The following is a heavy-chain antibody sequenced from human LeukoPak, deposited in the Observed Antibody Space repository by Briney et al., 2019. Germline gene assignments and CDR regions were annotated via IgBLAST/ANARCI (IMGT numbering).Heavy chain of an antibody. CDR2: ISSSGNT. V-gene: IGHV3-23*01. D-gene: IGHD6-13*01. CDR3: VKGRISEDGLDF. Sequence: GGSLRLSCAASGFTFSRSAMTWVRQTPGKGLDWVSSISSSGNTYYADSVKGRFTISRDNSKNMLYLQMNSLRAEDTAVYYCVKGRISEDGLDFWGQGTLVTVSS. J-gene: IGHJ4*02. CDR1: GFTFSRSA.